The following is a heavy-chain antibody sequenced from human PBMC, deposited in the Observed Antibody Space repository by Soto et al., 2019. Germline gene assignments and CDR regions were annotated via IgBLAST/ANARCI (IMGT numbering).Heavy chain of an antibody. J-gene: IGHJ4*02. D-gene: IGHD3-10*01. CDR1: GFTFSSYG. CDR2: IWYDGNNK. CDR3: ARDGSHYYGSGSYYNRGTDFDF. Sequence: QVQLVESGGGVVQPGRSLRLSCAASGFTFSSYGMHWVRQAPGKGLEWVADIWYDGNNKYYADSVKGRFTISRDNSKNTLYLQMNSLRAEDTAVYYCARDGSHYYGSGSYYNRGTDFDFWGQGTLVTVSS. V-gene: IGHV3-33*01.